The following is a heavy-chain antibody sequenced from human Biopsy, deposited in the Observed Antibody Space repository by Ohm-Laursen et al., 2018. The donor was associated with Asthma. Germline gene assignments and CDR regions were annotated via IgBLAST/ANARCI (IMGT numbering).Heavy chain of an antibody. D-gene: IGHD4-17*01. CDR3: ASDFPKDYVRYNFQF. V-gene: IGHV1-24*01. CDR2: HDHEEGGT. J-gene: IGHJ4*02. CDR1: GHSLTDLS. Sequence: ATVKISCKISGHSLTDLSMHWVRQAPGQGLEWMGGHDHEEGGTVNARRFQGRVTMTEDTSTDTAYMELSSLSSDDTAVYYCASDFPKDYVRYNFQFWGQGTLVTVSS.